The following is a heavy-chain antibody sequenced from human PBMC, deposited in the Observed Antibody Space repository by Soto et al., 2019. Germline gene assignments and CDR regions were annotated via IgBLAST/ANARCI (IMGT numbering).Heavy chain of an antibody. D-gene: IGHD6-13*01. J-gene: IGHJ4*02. V-gene: IGHV3-33*01. CDR1: GFTFSSYG. CDR3: ARDRAGTTRWLFDY. CDR2: IWYDGSNK. Sequence: QVQLVESGGGVVQPGRSLRLSCAASGFTFSSYGMHWVRQAPGKGLEWVAVIWYDGSNKYYADSVKGRFTISRDNSKNTLYLQMNSLRAEDTAVYYCARDRAGTTRWLFDYWGQGTLVTVSS.